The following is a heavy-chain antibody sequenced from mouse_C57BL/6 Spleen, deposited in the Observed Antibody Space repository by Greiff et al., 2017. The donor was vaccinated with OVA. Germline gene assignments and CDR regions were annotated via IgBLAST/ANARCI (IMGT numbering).Heavy chain of an antibody. CDR2: IHPSDSDT. D-gene: IGHD2-10*02. CDR1: GYTFTSYW. CDR3: ASHLDYAMDY. J-gene: IGHJ4*01. V-gene: IGHV1-74*01. Sequence: QVQLQQPGADLVKPGASVKVSCKASGYTFTSYWMHWVKQRPGQGLEWFGRIHPSDSDTKYNQKFKGKATLTVDKSSSTAYMEVSSLTSKDSAVYYCASHLDYAMDYWGQGTSVTVSS.